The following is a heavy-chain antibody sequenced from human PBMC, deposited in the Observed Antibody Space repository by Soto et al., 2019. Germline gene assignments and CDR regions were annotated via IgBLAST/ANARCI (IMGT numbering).Heavy chain of an antibody. J-gene: IGHJ4*02. V-gene: IGHV4-59*01. D-gene: IGHD3-10*01. CDR3: ARDGRTYYGNFDS. CDR2: IYDTGRT. Sequence: SETLSLTCTVAGGSISSFYWSWIRQSPGKGLEWIGSIYDTGRTNYNPSLESRVTISVDTSKNQFSLKLSSVTAADTAVFYCARDGRTYYGNFDSWGQGTLVTVSS. CDR1: GGSISSFY.